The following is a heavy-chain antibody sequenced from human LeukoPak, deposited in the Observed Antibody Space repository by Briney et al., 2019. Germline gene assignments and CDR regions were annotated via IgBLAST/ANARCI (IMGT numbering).Heavy chain of an antibody. Sequence: QPGGSLRLSCAASGFTFSRYAMSWVRQAPGKGLEWVSTITGGGGTTYHADSVKGRFTVSRDKSENTLYLQMSSLRAEDTAVYYCAKARGGLSLHDAFDIWGQGTMVTVSS. D-gene: IGHD3-16*02. J-gene: IGHJ3*02. CDR1: GFTFSRYA. CDR3: AKARGGLSLHDAFDI. V-gene: IGHV3-23*01. CDR2: ITGGGGTT.